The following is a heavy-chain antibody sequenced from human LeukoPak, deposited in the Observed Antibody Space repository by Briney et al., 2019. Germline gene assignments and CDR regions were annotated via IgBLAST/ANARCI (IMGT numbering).Heavy chain of an antibody. V-gene: IGHV1-69*13. Sequence: GASVKVSFKASRGTFISYAISWVRQAPGQGLEWMGGIIPIFGTANYAQKFQGRVTITADESTSTAYMELSSLRSEDTAVYYCARGLAAATDYWGQGTLVTVSS. D-gene: IGHD6-13*01. CDR2: IIPIFGTA. J-gene: IGHJ4*02. CDR1: RGTFISYA. CDR3: ARGLAAATDY.